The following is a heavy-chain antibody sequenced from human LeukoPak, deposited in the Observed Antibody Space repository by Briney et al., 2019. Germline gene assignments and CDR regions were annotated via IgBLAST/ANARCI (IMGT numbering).Heavy chain of an antibody. Sequence: SVKVSCKASGGTFSSYAISWVRQAPGQGLEWMGGIIPIFGTANYAQKFQGRVTITTDESTSTAYMELSSLRSEDTAVYYCATRGAYGSSGYYGFWGQGTLVTVSS. V-gene: IGHV1-69*05. CDR2: IIPIFGTA. CDR1: GGTFSSYA. CDR3: ATRGAYGSSGYYGF. J-gene: IGHJ4*02. D-gene: IGHD3-22*01.